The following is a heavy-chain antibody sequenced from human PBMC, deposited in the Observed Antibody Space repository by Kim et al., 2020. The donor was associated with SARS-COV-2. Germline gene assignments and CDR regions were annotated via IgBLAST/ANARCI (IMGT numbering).Heavy chain of an antibody. Sequence: GGSLRLSCAASGFTFSSYWMSWVRQAPGKGLEWVANIKQDGSEKYYVDSVKGRFTISRDNAKNSLYLQMNSLRAEDTAVYYCARTYYYDSSGYVGPWGQGTLVTVSS. CDR2: IKQDGSEK. D-gene: IGHD3-22*01. V-gene: IGHV3-7*03. CDR3: ARTYYYDSSGYVGP. J-gene: IGHJ5*02. CDR1: GFTFSSYW.